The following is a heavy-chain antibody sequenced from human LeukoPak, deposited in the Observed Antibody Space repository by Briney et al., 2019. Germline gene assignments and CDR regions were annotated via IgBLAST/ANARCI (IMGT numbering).Heavy chain of an antibody. CDR2: ISAYNGNT. D-gene: IGHD3-10*01. J-gene: IGHJ5*02. Sequence: ASVKVSCKASGYTFTSYGISWVRQAPGQGLEWMGWISAYNGNTNYAQKLQGRVTMTTDTSTSTAYMELRSLRSDDTAVYYCARDRYGSGTGGFDPWGQGTLVTVAS. CDR3: ARDRYGSGTGGFDP. CDR1: GYTFTSYG. V-gene: IGHV1-18*01.